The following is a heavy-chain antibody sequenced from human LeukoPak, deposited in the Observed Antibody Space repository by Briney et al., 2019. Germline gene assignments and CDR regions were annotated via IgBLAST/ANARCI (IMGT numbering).Heavy chain of an antibody. CDR2: ISSSGSTI. V-gene: IGHV3-11*01. Sequence: GGSLRLSCAASGFTFSDYYMSWVRQAPGKGLEWVSYISSSGSTIYYADSVKGRFTISRDNAKNSLYLQMNSLRAEDTAVYYCAREDDSSGYYPDYWGQGTLVTVSS. CDR1: GFTFSDYY. CDR3: AREDDSSGYYPDY. D-gene: IGHD3-22*01. J-gene: IGHJ4*02.